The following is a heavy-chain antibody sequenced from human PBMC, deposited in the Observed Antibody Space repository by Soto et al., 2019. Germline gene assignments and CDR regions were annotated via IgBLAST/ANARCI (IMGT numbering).Heavy chain of an antibody. Sequence: GGSLRLSCAASGFTFSSYWMSWVRQAPGKGLEWVANIKQDGSEKYYVDSVKGRFTISRDNAKNSLYLQMNSLRAEDTAVYYCARDNYGSGTKRSQNPPGNYYYYMDVWGKGTTVTVSS. J-gene: IGHJ6*03. D-gene: IGHD3-10*01. V-gene: IGHV3-7*01. CDR2: IKQDGSEK. CDR3: ARDNYGSGTKRSQNPPGNYYYYMDV. CDR1: GFTFSSYW.